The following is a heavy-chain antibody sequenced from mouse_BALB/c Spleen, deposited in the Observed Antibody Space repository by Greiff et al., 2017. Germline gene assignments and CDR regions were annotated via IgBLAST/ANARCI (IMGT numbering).Heavy chain of an antibody. D-gene: IGHD1-1*01. Sequence: LQQPGAELVKPGASVKMSCKASGYTFTSYNMHWVKQTPGQGLEWIGAIYPGNGDTSYNQKFKGKATLTADKSSSTAYMQLSSLTSEDSAVYYCARVYYGYAMDYWGQGTSVTVSS. J-gene: IGHJ4*01. CDR3: ARVYYGYAMDY. V-gene: IGHV1-12*01. CDR2: IYPGNGDT. CDR1: GYTFTSYN.